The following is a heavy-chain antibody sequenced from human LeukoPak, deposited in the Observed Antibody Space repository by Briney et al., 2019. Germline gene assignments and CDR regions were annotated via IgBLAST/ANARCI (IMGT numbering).Heavy chain of an antibody. D-gene: IGHD6-13*01. J-gene: IGHJ4*02. CDR3: ARFSSSLGYFDY. CDR2: INHSGST. CDR1: GGSFSGYY. V-gene: IGHV4-34*01. Sequence: SETLSLTCAVYGGSFSGYYWSWIRQPPGKGLEWIGEINHSGSTNYNPSLKSRVTISVDTSKNQFSLKLSSVTAADTAAYYCARFSSSLGYFDYWGQGTLVTVSS.